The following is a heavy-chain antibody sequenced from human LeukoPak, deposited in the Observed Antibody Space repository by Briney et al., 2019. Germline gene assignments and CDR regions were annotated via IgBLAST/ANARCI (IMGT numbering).Heavy chain of an antibody. J-gene: IGHJ4*02. CDR3: AKVSSSCPDCSFDS. CDR2: IRYNGGKE. V-gene: IGHV3-30*02. Sequence: GGSLRLSCTASGFTFSAYAMHWVRQAPGKGLEWVAFIRYNGGKEHHTDPVKGRFTISRDNSENTLYLQMNSLRAEDTAVYYCAKVSSSCPDCSFDSWGQGTLVTVSS. CDR1: GFTFSAYA. D-gene: IGHD6-13*01.